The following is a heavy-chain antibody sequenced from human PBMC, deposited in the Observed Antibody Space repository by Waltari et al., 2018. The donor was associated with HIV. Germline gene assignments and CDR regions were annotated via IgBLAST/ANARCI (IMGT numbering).Heavy chain of an antibody. V-gene: IGHV4-39*07. CDR3: ARDQVVRYFDWLPDYYYYGMDV. CDR2: IYYSGST. D-gene: IGHD3-9*01. Sequence: QLQLQESGPGLVKPSETLSLTCTVSGGSISSSSYYWGWIRQPPGKGLEWIGSIYYSGSTYYNPSLKSRVTISVDTSKNQFSLKLSSVTAADTAVYYCARDQVVRYFDWLPDYYYYGMDVWGQGTTVTVSS. J-gene: IGHJ6*02. CDR1: GGSISSSSYY.